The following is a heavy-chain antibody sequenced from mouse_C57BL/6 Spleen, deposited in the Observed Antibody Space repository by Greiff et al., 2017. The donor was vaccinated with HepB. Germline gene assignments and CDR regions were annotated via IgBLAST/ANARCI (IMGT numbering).Heavy chain of an antibody. CDR3: ARRYYGNYFDY. V-gene: IGHV1-26*01. CDR1: GYTFTDYY. J-gene: IGHJ2*01. Sequence: EVQLQQSGPELVKPGASVKISCKASGYTFTDYYMNWVKQSHGKSLEWIGDINPNNGGTSYNQKFKGTATLTVDKSSSTAYMELRSLTSEDSSVYYCARRYYGNYFDYWGQGTTLTFSS. D-gene: IGHD1-1*02. CDR2: INPNNGGT.